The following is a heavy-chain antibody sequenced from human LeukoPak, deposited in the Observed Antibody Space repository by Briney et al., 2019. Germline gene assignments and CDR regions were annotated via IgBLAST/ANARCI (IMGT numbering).Heavy chain of an antibody. D-gene: IGHD2-2*01. CDR1: GFTFSVAG. CDR3: AKRTCSSSTCYPLDS. J-gene: IGHJ4*02. V-gene: IGHV3-23*01. Sequence: GGSLRLSCAASGFTFSVAGMHWVRQAPGKGLEWVSAIIGNGGSTYYTDSVQGRFTISRDNSKNTLYLQMSSLRAEDTGVYYCAKRTCSSSTCYPLDSWGQGTLVTVSS. CDR2: IIGNGGST.